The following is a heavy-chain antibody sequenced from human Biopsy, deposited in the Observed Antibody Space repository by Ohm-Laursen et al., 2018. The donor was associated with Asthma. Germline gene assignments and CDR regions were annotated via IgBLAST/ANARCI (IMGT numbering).Heavy chain of an antibody. Sequence: SETLSLTCTVSGASIKTDDHYWSWLRQPPGKGLKWFGFIHYSGSTYYNPSLKSRVSISLDTSKNQFSLSLTSVTAADTAVYYCARTTYGHDGFDPWGQGTLVTVSS. J-gene: IGHJ5*02. CDR2: IHYSGST. CDR3: ARTTYGHDGFDP. CDR1: GASIKTDDHY. V-gene: IGHV4-31*02. D-gene: IGHD4-17*01.